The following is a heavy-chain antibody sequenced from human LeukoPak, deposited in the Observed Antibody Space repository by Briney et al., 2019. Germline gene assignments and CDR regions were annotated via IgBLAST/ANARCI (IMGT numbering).Heavy chain of an antibody. CDR1: GGSFSGYY. V-gene: IGHV4-34*01. D-gene: IGHD6-13*01. CDR2: INHSGST. Sequence: SETLSLTCAVYGGSFSGYYWSWIRQPPGKGLEWIGEINHSGSTNYNPPLKSRVTISVDTSKNQFSLKLGSVTAADTAVYYCARGFDSSWGLWGQGTLVTVSS. J-gene: IGHJ4*02. CDR3: ARGFDSSWGL.